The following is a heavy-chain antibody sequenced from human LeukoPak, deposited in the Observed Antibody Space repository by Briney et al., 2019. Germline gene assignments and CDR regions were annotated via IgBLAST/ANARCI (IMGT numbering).Heavy chain of an antibody. CDR3: AKDFGRNLGGPGY. CDR2: ISSDGIQK. CDR1: EFTSTSYG. Sequence: PGRSLRLSCAASEFTSTSYGMHWVRQAPGRGLEWVTHISSDGIQKYYADSVKGRFTISRDDSKSTLYLQMNSLRGEDTAVYYCAKDFGRNLGGPGYWGRGTLVIVPS. D-gene: IGHD1-14*01. V-gene: IGHV3-30*18. J-gene: IGHJ4*02.